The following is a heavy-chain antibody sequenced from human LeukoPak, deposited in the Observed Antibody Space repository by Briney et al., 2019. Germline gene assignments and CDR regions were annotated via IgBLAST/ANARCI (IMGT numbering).Heavy chain of an antibody. D-gene: IGHD6-25*01. CDR2: ISGSGGST. Sequence: AGGSLRLSCAASGFTFSSYAMSWVRQAPGKGLEWVSAISGSGGSTYYADSVKGRFTISRDNSKNTLYLQMNSLRAEDTAVYYCAKDLGGLHAFDIWGQGTMVTVSS. V-gene: IGHV3-23*01. CDR1: GFTFSSYA. J-gene: IGHJ3*02. CDR3: AKDLGGLHAFDI.